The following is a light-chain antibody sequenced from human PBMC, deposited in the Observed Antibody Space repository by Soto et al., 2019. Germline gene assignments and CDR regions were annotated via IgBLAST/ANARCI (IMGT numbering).Light chain of an antibody. CDR2: GAS. V-gene: IGKV3-20*01. J-gene: IGKJ1*01. CDR1: ETVNRNY. Sequence: VYTHSPGAVTFSPRERATPSCRASETVNRNYLAWYQQKRGQAPRLLIYGASRRATGIPDRFSGSGSGTDFTLTITRLEPDDFAVYYCQQYGSSRTSGQGTEVDIK. CDR3: QQYGSSRT.